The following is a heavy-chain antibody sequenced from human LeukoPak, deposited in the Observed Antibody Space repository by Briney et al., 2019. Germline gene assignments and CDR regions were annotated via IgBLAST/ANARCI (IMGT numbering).Heavy chain of an antibody. D-gene: IGHD3-16*02. Sequence: ASVKVSCKASGGTFSSYAISWVRQAPGQGLEWMGGIIPIFGTANYAQKLQGRVTMTTDTSTSTAYMELRSLRSDDTAVYYCARERGSRRTTFGGVIAPRIDCWGQGTLVTVSS. J-gene: IGHJ4*02. V-gene: IGHV1-69*05. CDR2: IIPIFGTA. CDR3: ARERGSRRTTFGGVIAPRIDC. CDR1: GGTFSSYA.